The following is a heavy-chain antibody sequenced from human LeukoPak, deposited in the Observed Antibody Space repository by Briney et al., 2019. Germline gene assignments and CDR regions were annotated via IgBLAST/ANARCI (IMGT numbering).Heavy chain of an antibody. Sequence: SVTVSCTASGGTFSSYAISWVRQAPGQGLEWMGGIIPIFGTANYAQKFQGRVTITADESTSTAYMELSSLRSEDTAVYYCARDGGSVNQVRYFDWYLPFDPWGQGTLVTVSS. CDR2: IIPIFGTA. V-gene: IGHV1-69*13. D-gene: IGHD3-9*01. CDR1: GGTFSSYA. J-gene: IGHJ5*02. CDR3: ARDGGSVNQVRYFDWYLPFDP.